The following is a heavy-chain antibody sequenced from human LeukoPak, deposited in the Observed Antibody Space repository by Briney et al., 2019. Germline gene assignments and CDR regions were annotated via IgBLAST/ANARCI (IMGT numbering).Heavy chain of an antibody. D-gene: IGHD4-11*01. CDR3: ARETSTGFDY. Sequence: PGESLRLSCAASGFTFSNYWMHWVRQAPGKGLVWVSRINFDGSRTTYADSVKGRFTFSRDNAKNTLYLQTNSLRAEDTAVYYCARETSTGFDYWGQGTLVTVSS. CDR1: GFTFSNYW. J-gene: IGHJ4*02. V-gene: IGHV3-74*03. CDR2: INFDGSRT.